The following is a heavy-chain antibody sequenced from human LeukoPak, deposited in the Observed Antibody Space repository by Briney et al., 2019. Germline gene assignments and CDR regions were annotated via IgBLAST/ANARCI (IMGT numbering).Heavy chain of an antibody. Sequence: PSETLSLTCTVSGGSISTYYWGWIRQPPGKGLEWIGSIFDSGNTFYNPSLKSRVAISVDTSNNQFSLKLTSVTAADTAVYYCAREYDYMPDYWGQGTLVTVSS. J-gene: IGHJ4*02. CDR1: GGSISTYY. CDR3: AREYDYMPDY. CDR2: IFDSGNT. D-gene: IGHD5-12*01. V-gene: IGHV4-39*02.